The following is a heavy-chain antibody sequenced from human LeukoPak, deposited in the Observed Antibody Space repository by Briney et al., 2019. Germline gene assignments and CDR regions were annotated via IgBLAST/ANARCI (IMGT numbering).Heavy chain of an antibody. Sequence: GGSLRLSCAASGFTFTSYAMSWVRQAPGQGLEWVSAISGSGGSTYYAESVKGRFTMSRDNSTSTLYLQMNSLRTEDTAVYYCAPPIGNDDSLPRLDYGGQETLVTVSS. CDR3: APPIGNDDSLPRLDY. V-gene: IGHV3-23*01. D-gene: IGHD4-11*01. J-gene: IGHJ4*02. CDR1: GFTFTSYA. CDR2: ISGSGGST.